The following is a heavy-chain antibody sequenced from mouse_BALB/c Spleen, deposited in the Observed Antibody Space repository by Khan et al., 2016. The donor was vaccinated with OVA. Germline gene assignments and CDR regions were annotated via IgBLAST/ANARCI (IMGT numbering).Heavy chain of an antibody. CDR2: IYYSDTI. V-gene: IGHV3-5*02. J-gene: IGHJ2*01. CDR1: GISITTGNYR. Sequence: EVQLVESGPGLVKPSQTVSLTCTVSGISITTGNYRWSWIRQFPGNKLEWIGYIYYSDTIVYNPSLTSRTTITRDTSKNQFLLEMNSLTAEDTATYCCTRDLADWGQGTTLTVSS. CDR3: TRDLAD.